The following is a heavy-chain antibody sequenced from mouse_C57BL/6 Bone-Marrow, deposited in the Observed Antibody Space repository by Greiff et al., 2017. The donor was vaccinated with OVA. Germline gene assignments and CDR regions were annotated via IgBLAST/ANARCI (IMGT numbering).Heavy chain of an antibody. CDR3: AHYRVFAY. CDR1: GYAFSSYW. D-gene: IGHD1-2*01. CDR2: IYPGDGDT. V-gene: IGHV1-82*01. Sequence: QVQLQQSGPELVKPGASVKMSCKASGYAFSSYWMNWVKQRPGKGLEWIGRIYPGDGDTNYNGKFKGKATLTADKSSSTAYMQLSSLTSEDSAVYFCAHYRVFAYWGQGTLVTVSA. J-gene: IGHJ3*01.